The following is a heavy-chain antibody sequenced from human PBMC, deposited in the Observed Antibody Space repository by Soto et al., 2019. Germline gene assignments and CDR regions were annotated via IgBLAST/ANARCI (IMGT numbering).Heavy chain of an antibody. CDR3: ARSYDFLTVYYPPHALDI. V-gene: IGHV5-51*01. D-gene: IGHD3-9*01. CDR1: GYSFTSYW. CDR2: IYPGDSDT. J-gene: IGHJ3*02. Sequence: PGESLKISCKGSGYSFTSYWIGWVRQMPGKGLEWMGIIYPGDSDTRYSPSFQGQVTISADKSISTAYLQWSSLRASDTAMYYCARSYDFLTVYYPPHALDIWGQGTMVTIS.